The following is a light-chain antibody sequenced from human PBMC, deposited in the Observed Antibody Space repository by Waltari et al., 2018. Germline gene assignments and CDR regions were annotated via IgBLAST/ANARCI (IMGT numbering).Light chain of an antibody. Sequence: QSALTQPRSVSGSPGQSVTISCTGTSSDVGGYNYVAWYQHHPGKAPALMVFDVNKRPSGVPDRFSGSKSGNTAFLTISGLRTEDEADYYCSSYAGSYTLLFGGGTKLTVL. V-gene: IGLV2-11*01. CDR2: DVN. J-gene: IGLJ2*01. CDR1: SSDVGGYNY. CDR3: SSYAGSYTLL.